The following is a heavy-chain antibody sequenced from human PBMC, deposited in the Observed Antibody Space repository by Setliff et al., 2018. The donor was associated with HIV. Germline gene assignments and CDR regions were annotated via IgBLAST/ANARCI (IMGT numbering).Heavy chain of an antibody. CDR2: MNPNSGNT. J-gene: IGHJ3*02. V-gene: IGHV1-8*02. D-gene: IGHD2-8*01. CDR3: ARKWGPHGFDI. CDR1: GYTFTSYD. Sequence: ASVKVSCKASGYTFTSYDINWVRQATGQGLEWMGWMNPNSGNTGYAQKFQGRVTMTSDSSISTAYMELNSLTSDETAVYYCARKWGPHGFDIWGQGTVVTV.